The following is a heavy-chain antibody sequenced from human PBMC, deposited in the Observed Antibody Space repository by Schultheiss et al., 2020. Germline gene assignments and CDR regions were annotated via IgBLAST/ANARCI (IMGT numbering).Heavy chain of an antibody. V-gene: IGHV3-53*01. CDR1: GFTVSSNY. J-gene: IGHJ6*02. CDR3: ARDVSGTEGMDV. D-gene: IGHD3/OR15-3a*01. Sequence: GGSLRLSCAASGFTVSSNYMSWVRQAPGKGLEWVSVIYSGGSTYYADSVKGRFTISRDNAKNSLYLQMNSLRAEDTAVYYCARDVSGTEGMDVWGQGTTVTGS. CDR2: IYSGGST.